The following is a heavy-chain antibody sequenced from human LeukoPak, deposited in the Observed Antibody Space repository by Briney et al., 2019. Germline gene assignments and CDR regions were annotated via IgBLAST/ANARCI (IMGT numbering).Heavy chain of an antibody. V-gene: IGHV3-30*04. Sequence: GRSLRLSCAASGFTFSSYAMHWVRQAPGKGLEWVAVISYDGSNKYYADSVKGRFTISRDNSKNTLYLQMNSLRADDTAVYYCARGFTVSYGSWYFDLWGRGTLVTVSS. D-gene: IGHD5-18*01. CDR1: GFTFSSYA. CDR3: ARGFTVSYGSWYFDL. CDR2: ISYDGSNK. J-gene: IGHJ2*01.